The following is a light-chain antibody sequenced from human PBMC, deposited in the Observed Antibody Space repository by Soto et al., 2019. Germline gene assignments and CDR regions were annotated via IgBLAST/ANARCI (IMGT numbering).Light chain of an antibody. CDR3: LQYDSHWTFGHHHDRLWT. CDR2: KAS. Sequence: DIQMTQSPSTLSASVGDRVTITCRASQSISDWLAWYQQKPGKAPKLLIYKASSLESGVPSRFSGSGSGTEFTLTISSLQPDDFATYYCLQYDSHWTFGHHHDRLWTFGQGTKVEI. CDR1: QSISDW. V-gene: IGKV1-5*03. J-gene: IGKJ1*01.